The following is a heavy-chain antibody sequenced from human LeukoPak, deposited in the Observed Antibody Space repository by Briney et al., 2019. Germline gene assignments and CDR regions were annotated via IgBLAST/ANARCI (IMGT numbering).Heavy chain of an antibody. CDR2: IWYDGSNK. Sequence: PGRSLRLSCAASGFTFSSYGMHWVRQAPGKGLEWVAVIWYDGSNKYYADSVKGRFTISRDNSKNMLYLQMNSLRAEDTAVYYCAREGRFGEYLDYWGQGTLVTVSS. CDR3: AREGRFGEYLDY. CDR1: GFTFSSYG. D-gene: IGHD3-10*01. V-gene: IGHV3-33*01. J-gene: IGHJ4*02.